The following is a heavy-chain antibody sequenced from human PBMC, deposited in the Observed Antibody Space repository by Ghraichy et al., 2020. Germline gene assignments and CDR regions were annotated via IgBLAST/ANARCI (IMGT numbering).Heavy chain of an antibody. CDR3: AKGVLGYCSGVRCYPLDY. V-gene: IGHV3-23*01. D-gene: IGHD2-15*01. Sequence: GGSLRLSCEASGFTFSSYAMSWVRQAPGKGLEWVSAIIGSGVDTYHADSVKGRFTISRDNSKNTLYLQMNSLRAEDTAVYYCAKGVLGYCSGVRCYPLDYWGQGTLVTVSS. CDR1: GFTFSSYA. CDR2: IIGSGVDT. J-gene: IGHJ4*02.